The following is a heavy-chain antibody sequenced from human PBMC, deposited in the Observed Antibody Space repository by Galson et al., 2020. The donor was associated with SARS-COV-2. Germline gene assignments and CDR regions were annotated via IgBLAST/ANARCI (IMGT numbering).Heavy chain of an antibody. CDR2: TYHSGSV. J-gene: IGHJ4*02. V-gene: IGHV4-30-2*06. CDR1: GGSISSGYS. CDR3: ARDYYDSGIDT. D-gene: IGHD3-10*01. Sequence: ASETLSLTCTVSGGSISSGYSWTWIRQSPAKGLDWIGYTYHSGSVHYNPSLRSRVTISVDLSKNQFSLHLTSVTAADTAIYYCARDYYDSGIDTWGLGTLVTVSS.